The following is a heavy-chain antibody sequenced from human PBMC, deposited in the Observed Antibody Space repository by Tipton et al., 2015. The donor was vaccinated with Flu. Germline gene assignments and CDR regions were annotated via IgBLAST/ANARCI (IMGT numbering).Heavy chain of an antibody. CDR1: GDSVSNRIW. J-gene: IGHJ5*01. CDR2: IYRSGIT. Sequence: TLSLTCAVSGDSVSNRIWWSWVRQSPGTGLEWIGEIYRSGITNYNPSLRSRVTISVDKSKNQVSLRVTSVTAADTAVYFCSRESHHSTLDSWGRGTLVTVSS. D-gene: IGHD2-2*01. CDR3: SRESHHSTLDS. V-gene: IGHV4-4*01.